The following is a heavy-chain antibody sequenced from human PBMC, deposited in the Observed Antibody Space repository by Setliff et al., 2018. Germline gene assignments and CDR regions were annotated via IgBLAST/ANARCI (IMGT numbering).Heavy chain of an antibody. J-gene: IGHJ4*02. CDR3: ARDAAKAGIFDY. Sequence: PSETLSLTCTVSGGSISSHYWSWIRQPPGKGLEWIGYIYYSGSTNYNPSLKSRVTISVDTSKNQFSLKLSSVTAADTAVYYCARDAAKAGIFDYWGQGTLVTVSS. CDR2: IYYSGST. CDR1: GGSISSHY. V-gene: IGHV4-59*11. D-gene: IGHD6-19*01.